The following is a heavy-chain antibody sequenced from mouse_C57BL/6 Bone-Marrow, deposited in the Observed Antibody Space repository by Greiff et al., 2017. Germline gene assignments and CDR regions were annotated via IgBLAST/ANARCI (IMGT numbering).Heavy chain of an antibody. Sequence: VQLQQSGPELVKPGASVKLSCKASGYTFTSYDINWVKQRPGQGLEWIGWIYPRDGSTTYNEKFKGKATLTVDTSSSTAYMELHSLTSEASAVYFCARSGSYPLFDYWGQGTTLTVSS. CDR3: ARSGSYPLFDY. D-gene: IGHD6-1*01. CDR2: IYPRDGST. CDR1: GYTFTSYD. J-gene: IGHJ2*01. V-gene: IGHV1-85*01.